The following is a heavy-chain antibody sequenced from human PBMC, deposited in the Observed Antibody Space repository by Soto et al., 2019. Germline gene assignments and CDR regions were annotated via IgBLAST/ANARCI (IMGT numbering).Heavy chain of an antibody. D-gene: IGHD3-3*01. V-gene: IGHV4-39*01. Sequence: SETLSLTCTVSGGSISSSSYYWGWIRQPPGKGLEWIGSIYYSGSTYYNPSLKSRVTISVDTSKNQFSLKLSSVTAADTAVYYCARAYYVFWSGYSFGSSDYWGQGPLVTLSS. CDR1: GGSISSSSYY. J-gene: IGHJ4*02. CDR2: IYYSGST. CDR3: ARAYYVFWSGYSFGSSDY.